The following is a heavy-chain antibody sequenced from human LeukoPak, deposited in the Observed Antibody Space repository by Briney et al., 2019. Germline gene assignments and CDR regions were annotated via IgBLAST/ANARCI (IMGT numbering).Heavy chain of an antibody. CDR3: ARESKEYYYDSSGSFDY. D-gene: IGHD3-22*01. V-gene: IGHV3-23*01. Sequence: GGSLRLSCAASGFTFSNYAMSWVRQAPGKGLEWISAISGSGDRTYYTDSVKGRFTISRDNSKNTLYLQMNSLRAEDTAVYYCARESKEYYYDSSGSFDYWGQGTLVTVSS. CDR2: ISGSGDRT. CDR1: GFTFSNYA. J-gene: IGHJ4*02.